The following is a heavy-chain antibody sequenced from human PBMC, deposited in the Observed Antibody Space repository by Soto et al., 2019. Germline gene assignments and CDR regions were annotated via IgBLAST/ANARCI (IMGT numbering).Heavy chain of an antibody. J-gene: IGHJ6*03. CDR3: AKPLTPYYYMDV. Sequence: EVQLLESGGSLVQPGGSLRLSCAASGFTFSSNAMSWVRQAPGKGLEWVSAISGSGGSTYYADSVKGRFTISRDNSKNTLYLQMNSLRAEDSAVYYCAKPLTPYYYMDVWGKGTTVTVSS. CDR2: ISGSGGST. CDR1: GFTFSSNA. V-gene: IGHV3-23*01. D-gene: IGHD3-16*01.